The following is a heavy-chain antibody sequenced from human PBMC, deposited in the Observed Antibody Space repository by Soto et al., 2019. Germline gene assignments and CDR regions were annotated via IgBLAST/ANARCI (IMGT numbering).Heavy chain of an antibody. J-gene: IGHJ4*02. CDR3: ARSRRSTAIQDDH. Sequence: QVQMVQSGAEVKKPGASVKVYCKASGYTFTDYFIHWVRQAPGQGLEWMGWINPKSGGTNYAPNFQGRVTMTRDTSTSTAYMELTWLRFDDTAVNYCARSRRSTAIQDDHWGQGTLVTVSS. D-gene: IGHD2-21*02. CDR2: INPKSGGT. CDR1: GYTFTDYF. V-gene: IGHV1-2*02.